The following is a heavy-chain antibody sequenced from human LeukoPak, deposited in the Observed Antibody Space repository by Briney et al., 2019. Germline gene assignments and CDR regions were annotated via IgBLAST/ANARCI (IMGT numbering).Heavy chain of an antibody. V-gene: IGHV3-49*04. D-gene: IGHD2-8*01. CDR3: TSRIVLMVYAIHGGTFDY. CDR1: GFTFGDYA. J-gene: IGHJ4*02. CDR2: IRSKAYGGTT. Sequence: GGSLRLSCTASGFTFGDYAMCWVRQAPGKGLEWVGFIRSKAYGGTTEYAASVKGRFTISRDDSKSIAYLQMNSLKTEDTAVYYCTSRIVLMVYAIHGGTFDYWGQGTLVTVSS.